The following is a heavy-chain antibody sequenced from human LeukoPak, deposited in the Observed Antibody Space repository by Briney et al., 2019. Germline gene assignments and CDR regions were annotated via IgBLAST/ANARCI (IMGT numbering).Heavy chain of an antibody. CDR3: ASARVADVR. D-gene: IGHD3-10*01. CDR1: GFTFSSYA. J-gene: IGHJ4*02. CDR2: VSGNGVST. V-gene: IGHV3-23*01. Sequence: SGGSLRLSCAASGFTFSSYAMSWVRQAPGKGLEWVSAVSGNGVSTYYADSVKGRFTISRDNSKNTLYLQMNSLRAEDTAVYYCASARVADVRWGQGTLVTVSS.